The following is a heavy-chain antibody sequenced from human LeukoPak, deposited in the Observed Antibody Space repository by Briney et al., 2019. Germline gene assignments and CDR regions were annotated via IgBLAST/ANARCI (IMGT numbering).Heavy chain of an antibody. D-gene: IGHD6-19*01. V-gene: IGHV1-18*01. CDR3: ARGLLPAVAGTSFDY. Sequence: ASVKVSCKASGYTFTSYGISWVRQAPGQGLEWMGWISACNGNTNYAQKLQGRVTMTTDTSTSTAYMELRSLRSDDTAVYYCARGLLPAVAGTSFDYWGQGTLVTVSS. CDR2: ISACNGNT. CDR1: GYTFTSYG. J-gene: IGHJ4*02.